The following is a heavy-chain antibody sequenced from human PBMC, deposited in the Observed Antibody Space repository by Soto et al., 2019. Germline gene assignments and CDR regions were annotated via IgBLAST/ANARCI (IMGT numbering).Heavy chain of an antibody. D-gene: IGHD2-21*02. J-gene: IGHJ6*02. Sequence: SETLSLTSTVSGGSISSSSYYWGWIRQPPGKGLEWIGYMYKTGSTVYNPSFKSRVTISVDTSKNQFSLKLNSVTAADTAVYYCARDLWGYCGTDCYPLDVWGQGTTVTVSS. CDR3: ARDLWGYCGTDCYPLDV. CDR1: GGSISSSSYY. CDR2: MYKTGST. V-gene: IGHV4-61*01.